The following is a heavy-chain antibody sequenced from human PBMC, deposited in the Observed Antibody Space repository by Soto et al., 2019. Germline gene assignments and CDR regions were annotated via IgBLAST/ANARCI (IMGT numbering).Heavy chain of an antibody. Sequence: QVQLVQSGAEVKKPGSSVKVSCKASGGTFSSYAISWVRQAPGQGLEWMGGIIPIFGTANYAQKFQGRVTITADGXXSXAXXELSSLRSEDTAVYYCARSVEVAARPPYYYYGMDVWGQGTTVTVSS. CDR3: ARSVEVAARPPYYYYGMDV. CDR1: GGTFSSYA. CDR2: IIPIFGTA. D-gene: IGHD6-6*01. V-gene: IGHV1-69*12. J-gene: IGHJ6*02.